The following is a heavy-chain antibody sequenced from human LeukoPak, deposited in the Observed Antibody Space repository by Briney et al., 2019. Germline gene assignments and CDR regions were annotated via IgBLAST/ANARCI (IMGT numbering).Heavy chain of an antibody. J-gene: IGHJ4*02. CDR1: GFTLSSYG. CDR3: ARDNYYDSSGSNFDY. Sequence: PGGSLRLSCAASGFTLSSYGMHWVRQAPGKGLEWVAVIWYDGSNKYYADSVKGRFTSSRDNSKNTLYLQMNSLRAEDTAVYYCARDNYYDSSGSNFDYWGQGTLVTVSS. D-gene: IGHD3-22*01. V-gene: IGHV3-33*01. CDR2: IWYDGSNK.